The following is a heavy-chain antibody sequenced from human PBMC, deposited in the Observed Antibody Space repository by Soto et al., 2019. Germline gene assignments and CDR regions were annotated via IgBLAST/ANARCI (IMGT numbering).Heavy chain of an antibody. CDR2: ISGSGSNT. J-gene: IGHJ4*02. Sequence: PGGSLRLSCAACGFTFSSYAMGWVRQAPGKGLEWVSAISGSGSNTYYAVSLKGRFTISRDNSKNTLYLQMNSLRAGDTAVYYCSKDNPYGRNPLWGQGTLVTVSS. D-gene: IGHD4-17*01. CDR1: GFTFSSYA. V-gene: IGHV3-23*01. CDR3: SKDNPYGRNPL.